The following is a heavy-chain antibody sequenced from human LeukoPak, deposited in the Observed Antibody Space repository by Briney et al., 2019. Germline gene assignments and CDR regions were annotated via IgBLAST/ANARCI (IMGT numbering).Heavy chain of an antibody. J-gene: IGHJ4*02. CDR2: INPNSGGT. CDR3: ARGPYSGSYYYFDY. Sequence: ASVKVSCKASGYTFTSYYMHWVRQAPGQALEWMGWINPNSGGTNYAQKFQGRVTMTRDTSISTAYMELSRLRSDDTAVYYCARGPYSGSYYYFDYWGQGTLVTVSS. CDR1: GYTFTSYY. V-gene: IGHV1-2*02. D-gene: IGHD1-26*01.